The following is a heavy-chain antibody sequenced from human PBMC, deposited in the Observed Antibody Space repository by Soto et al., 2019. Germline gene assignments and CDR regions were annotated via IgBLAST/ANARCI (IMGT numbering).Heavy chain of an antibody. Sequence: QLQLVQSAAEVKKPGASVRVSCKAYGYPFIKYGISWIRQAPEQGLEWMGWIKVDSGYPNYAQKFQGRVTMTADTSSDTAFMELRSLRLDDTAVYFCATSYDTGFDPWGQGTLVSVSS. J-gene: IGHJ5*02. CDR1: GYPFIKYG. D-gene: IGHD3-9*01. CDR3: ATSYDTGFDP. CDR2: IKVDSGYP. V-gene: IGHV1-18*04.